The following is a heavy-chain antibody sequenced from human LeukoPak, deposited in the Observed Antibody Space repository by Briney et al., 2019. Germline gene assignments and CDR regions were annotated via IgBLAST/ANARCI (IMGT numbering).Heavy chain of an antibody. CDR1: GGSFSGYY. D-gene: IGHD1-26*01. CDR2: ISHSGST. Sequence: PSETLSLTCAVYGGSFSGYYWSWIRQPPGKGLEWIGEISHSGSTNYNPSLKSRVTISVDTSKNQFSLKLSSVTAADTAVYYCARVDVGFDYWGQGILVTVSS. V-gene: IGHV4-34*01. CDR3: ARVDVGFDY. J-gene: IGHJ4*02.